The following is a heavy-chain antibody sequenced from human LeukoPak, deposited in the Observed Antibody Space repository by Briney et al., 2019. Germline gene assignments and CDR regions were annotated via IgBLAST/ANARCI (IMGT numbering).Heavy chain of an antibody. Sequence: GGSLRLSCEASGFTFSTYWMSWVRQAPGKGLEWVANIKQDGSEKYYVDSVKGRFTISRDNAKNSLYLRMNSLRAEDTAMYYCARDSAGNDYWGQGTLVTVSS. D-gene: IGHD6-13*01. J-gene: IGHJ4*02. CDR1: GFTFSTYW. V-gene: IGHV3-7*01. CDR3: ARDSAGNDY. CDR2: IKQDGSEK.